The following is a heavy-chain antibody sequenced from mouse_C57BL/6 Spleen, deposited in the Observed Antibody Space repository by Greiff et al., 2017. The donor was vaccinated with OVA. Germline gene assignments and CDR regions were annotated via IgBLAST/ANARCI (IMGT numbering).Heavy chain of an antibody. CDR3: ARDQRTGTFDY. V-gene: IGHV5-4*01. CDR2: ISDGGSYT. D-gene: IGHD4-1*01. J-gene: IGHJ2*01. CDR1: GFTFSSYA. Sequence: VQLKESGGGLVKPGGSLKLSCAASGFTFSSYAMSWVRQTPEKRLEWVATISDGGSYTYYPDNVKGRFTISRDNAKNNLYLQMSHLKSEDTAMYYCARDQRTGTFDYWGQGTTLTVSS.